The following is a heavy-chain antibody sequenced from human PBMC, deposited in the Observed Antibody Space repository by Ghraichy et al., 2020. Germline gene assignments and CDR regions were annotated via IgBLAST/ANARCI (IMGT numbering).Heavy chain of an antibody. D-gene: IGHD2/OR15-2a*01. J-gene: IGHJ4*02. Sequence: GGSLRLSCATSGFTFTTAWLSWVRQAPGKGLEWVARIKSEADGGTTDYAAAVRGRFSITRDDSERTVFLQMNNLRPEDTATYFCVYQRLTVWGQGTLVTGSS. CDR3: VYQRLTV. CDR2: IKSEADGGTT. CDR1: GFTFTTAW. V-gene: IGHV3-15*01.